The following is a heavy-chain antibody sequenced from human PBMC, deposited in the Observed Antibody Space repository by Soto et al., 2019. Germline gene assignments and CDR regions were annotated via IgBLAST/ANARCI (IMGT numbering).Heavy chain of an antibody. CDR3: AKPRDSSTWYYFDS. J-gene: IGHJ4*02. Sequence: GGSLRLSCAASGFTFSNYAMNWVRQAPGKGLEWVSTISGSGAGTYYADSVKGRFTVSRDNSKNTLYLQMNGLIAEDTAVYYCAKPRDSSTWYYFDSWGQGTLVTVSS. V-gene: IGHV3-23*01. CDR1: GFTFSNYA. CDR2: ISGSGAGT. D-gene: IGHD6-13*01.